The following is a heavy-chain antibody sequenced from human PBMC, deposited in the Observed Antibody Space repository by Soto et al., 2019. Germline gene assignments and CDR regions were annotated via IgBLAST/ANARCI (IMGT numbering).Heavy chain of an antibody. D-gene: IGHD3-16*01. Sequence: EAQCVTCYAPGRSMSSNYWSTIRQSPDKGLEWLGYVFYGGTDYNPSLGGRVSMSVETSKSQFSLKLTSVTVDDTAVYYCAIHRGALYFEYWGPGILVTVSA. J-gene: IGHJ4*01. CDR3: AIHRGALYFEY. CDR2: VFYGGT. V-gene: IGHV4-59*01. CDR1: GRSMSSNY.